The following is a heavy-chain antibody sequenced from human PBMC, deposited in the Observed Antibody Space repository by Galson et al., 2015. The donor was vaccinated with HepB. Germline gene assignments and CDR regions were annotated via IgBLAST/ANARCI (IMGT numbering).Heavy chain of an antibody. Sequence: CAISGDSVSSNSAAWNWIRQSPSRGLEWLGRTYYRSKWYNDYAVSVKSRITINPDTSKNQFSLQLNSVTPEDTAVYYCAKDRPNSGYDSNFDYWGQGTLVTVSS. V-gene: IGHV6-1*01. CDR1: GDSVSSNSAA. D-gene: IGHD5-12*01. CDR2: TYYRSKWYN. CDR3: AKDRPNSGYDSNFDY. J-gene: IGHJ4*02.